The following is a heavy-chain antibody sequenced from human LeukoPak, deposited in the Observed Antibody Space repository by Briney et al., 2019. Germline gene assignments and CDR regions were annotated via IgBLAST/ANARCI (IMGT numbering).Heavy chain of an antibody. V-gene: IGHV3-9*01. CDR2: ISWNSGSI. CDR1: GFTFDDYA. D-gene: IGHD3-16*01. J-gene: IGHJ3*02. Sequence: GRSLRLSCAASGFTFDDYAMHWVRQAPGKGLEWVSGISWNSGSIGYADSVKGRFTISRDNAKNSLYLQMNSLRAEDTALYYCAKDFYRLGEFDAFDIWGQGTMVTVSS. CDR3: AKDFYRLGEFDAFDI.